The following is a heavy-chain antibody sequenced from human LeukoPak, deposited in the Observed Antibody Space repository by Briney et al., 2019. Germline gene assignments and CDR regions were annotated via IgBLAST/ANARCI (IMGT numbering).Heavy chain of an antibody. V-gene: IGHV4-38-2*01. CDR2: IYHSGST. J-gene: IGHJ4*02. D-gene: IGHD2-21*02. CDR1: GYSISSGFY. Sequence: PSETLSLTCAVSGYSISSGFYWDCIRQPTGKVLEWIGTIYHSGSTYYNPPLKSRVTISVDMSKNQFSLKLSSVTAADTAMYYGARQGPYCGGDCSNYFDFRGQGTLVTVSS. CDR3: ARQGPYCGGDCSNYFDF.